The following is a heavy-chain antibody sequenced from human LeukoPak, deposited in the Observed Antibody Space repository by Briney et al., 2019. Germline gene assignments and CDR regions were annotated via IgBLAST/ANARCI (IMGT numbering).Heavy chain of an antibody. Sequence: GSLRLSCAASGFTFSSYSMNWVRQAPGKGLEWVSYISSYSSIIYYADSVKGRFTISRDNSKNTLSLHMSSLKPEDTAVYYCVKSDDIVGATYFDYWGQGTLVTVSS. CDR3: VKSDDIVGATYFDY. CDR2: ISSYSSII. J-gene: IGHJ4*02. D-gene: IGHD1-26*01. V-gene: IGHV3-48*04. CDR1: GFTFSSYS.